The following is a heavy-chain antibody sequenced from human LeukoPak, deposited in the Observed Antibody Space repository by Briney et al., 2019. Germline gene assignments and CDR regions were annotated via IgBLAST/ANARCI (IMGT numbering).Heavy chain of an antibody. J-gene: IGHJ6*02. CDR2: IKGDESSI. D-gene: IGHD3-10*01. Sequence: GGSLRLSCAASAFTFSSYWMHWVRQAPGKGLEWVSRIKGDESSINYADSVEGRFTISRDNSKNTLYLQMNSLRAEDTAVYYCAKDYYYGSGSYESPPYYYYGMDVWGQGTTVTVSS. CDR1: AFTFSSYW. V-gene: IGHV3-74*01. CDR3: AKDYYYGSGSYESPPYYYYGMDV.